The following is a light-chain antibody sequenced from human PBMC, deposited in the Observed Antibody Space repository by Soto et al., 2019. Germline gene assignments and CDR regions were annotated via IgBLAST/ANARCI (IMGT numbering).Light chain of an antibody. CDR1: QSVSSY. V-gene: IGKV3-11*01. Sequence: EIVLTQSPATLSLSPGERATLSCRASQSVSSYLAWYQQKPGQAPRLLIYDASNRATGIPARFSGSGSGKDFTLTISSLEPEDFAVYYCQQRSNWPLLTFGGVNKVEIK. CDR3: QQRSNWPLLT. CDR2: DAS. J-gene: IGKJ4*01.